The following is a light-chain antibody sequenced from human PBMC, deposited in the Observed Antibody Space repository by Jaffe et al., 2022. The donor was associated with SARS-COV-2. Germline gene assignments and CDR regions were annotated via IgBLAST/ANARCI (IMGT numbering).Light chain of an antibody. J-gene: IGLJ2*01. Sequence: QSALTQPASVSGSPGQSITISCTGTSSDVGGYNYVSWYQQHPGRAPKLMIYDVTNRPSGVSNRFSGSKSGNTASLTISGLQAEDEADYYCSSHTSGRVVLFGGGTKLTVL. CDR3: SSHTSGRVVL. V-gene: IGLV2-14*01. CDR1: SSDVGGYNY. CDR2: DVT.